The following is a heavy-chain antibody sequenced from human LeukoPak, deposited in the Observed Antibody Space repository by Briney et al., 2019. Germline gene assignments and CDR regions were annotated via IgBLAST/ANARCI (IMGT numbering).Heavy chain of an antibody. V-gene: IGHV4-34*01. CDR3: ARHRCSGGSCYPMNWFDP. D-gene: IGHD2-15*01. J-gene: IGHJ5*02. CDR2: INHSGST. Sequence: SETLSLTCTVSGGSISSYYWSWIRQPPGKGLEWIGEINHSGSTNYNPSLKSRVTISVDTSKNQFSLKLSSVTAADTAVYYCARHRCSGGSCYPMNWFDPWGQGTLVTVSS. CDR1: GGSISSYY.